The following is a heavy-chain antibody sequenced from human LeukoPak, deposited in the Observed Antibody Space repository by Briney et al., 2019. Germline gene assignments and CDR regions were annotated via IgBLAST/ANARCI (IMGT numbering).Heavy chain of an antibody. J-gene: IGHJ4*02. CDR3: ARDLDYGDYHYRF. Sequence: SETLSLTCAIYGGSLTGYYWTWIRQPPGKGLEWIGEINHGGSTNYNPSLKSRVTISVDTSKNRFSLNLSSVTATDTAVYYCARDLDYGDYHYRFWGQGTLVTVSS. CDR1: GGSLTGYY. V-gene: IGHV4-34*01. D-gene: IGHD4-17*01. CDR2: INHGGST.